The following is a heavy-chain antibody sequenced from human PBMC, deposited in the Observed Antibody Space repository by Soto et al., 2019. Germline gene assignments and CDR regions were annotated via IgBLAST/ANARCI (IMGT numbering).Heavy chain of an antibody. CDR3: ARDQCDIRLGLQYYYYGMDV. V-gene: IGHV1-69*06. Sequence: AVKVSCKASGGTFSSYAISWVRQAPGQGLEWMGGIIPIFGTANYAQKFQGRVTITADKSTSTAYMELSSLRSEDTAVYYCARDQCDIRLGLQYYYYGMDVWGQGTKVTVSS. J-gene: IGHJ6*02. CDR1: GGTFSSYA. D-gene: IGHD1-1*01. CDR2: IIPIFGTA.